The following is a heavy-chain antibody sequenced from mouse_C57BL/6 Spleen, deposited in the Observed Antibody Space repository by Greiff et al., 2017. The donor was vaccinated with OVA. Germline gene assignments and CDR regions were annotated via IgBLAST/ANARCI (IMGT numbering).Heavy chain of an antibody. CDR2: IDPSDSET. J-gene: IGHJ2*01. CDR1: GYTFTSYW. CDR3: ARSLGYGYEKDD. D-gene: IGHD2-2*01. Sequence: QVQLQQPGAELVRPGSSVKLSCKASGYTFTSYWMHWVKQRPIQGLEWIGNIDPSDSETHYNQKFKDKATLTVDKSSSTAYMQLSSLTSEDSAVYYCARSLGYGYEKDDWGQGTTLTVSS. V-gene: IGHV1-52*01.